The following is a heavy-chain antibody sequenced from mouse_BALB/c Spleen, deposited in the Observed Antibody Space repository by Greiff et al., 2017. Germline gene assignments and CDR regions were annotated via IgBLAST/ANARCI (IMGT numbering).Heavy chain of an antibody. J-gene: IGHJ4*01. CDR1: GFSFSSYG. D-gene: IGHD1-1*02. Sequence: QVHVKQSGPGLVQPGQSLSITCTASGFSFSSYGVEWVRQSPGKGLEWLGVIWSGGSTDYNAAFISRLSISKDDSKTNAFFILNSLQTNDTAVDYCARNLDYARYAMDYWGQGTSVTVSS. CDR3: ARNLDYARYAMDY. V-gene: IGHV2-2*02. CDR2: IWSGGST.